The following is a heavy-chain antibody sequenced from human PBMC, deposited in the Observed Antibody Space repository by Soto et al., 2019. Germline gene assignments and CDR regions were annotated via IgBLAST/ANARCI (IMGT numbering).Heavy chain of an antibody. V-gene: IGHV3-23*01. D-gene: IGHD3-16*01. CDR3: AKDGRVSNLNWFDP. CDR2: ISGSGGST. CDR1: GFTFSSYA. J-gene: IGHJ5*02. Sequence: PWGSLILSCAASGFTFSSYAMNWVRQAPGKGLEWVSAISGSGGSTYYADSVKGRFTISRDNSKNTLYLQMNSLRAEDTAVYYCAKDGRVSNLNWFDPWGQGTMVTVSS.